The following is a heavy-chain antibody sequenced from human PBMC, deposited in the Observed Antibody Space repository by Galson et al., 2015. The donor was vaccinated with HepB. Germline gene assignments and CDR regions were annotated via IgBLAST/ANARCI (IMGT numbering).Heavy chain of an antibody. J-gene: IGHJ6*02. Sequence: SLRLSCAASGFTFSSYSMNWVRQAPGKGLEWVSSISSSSSYIYYADSVKGRFTISRDNAKNSLYLQMNSLRAEDTAVYYCARDLVAVAARHYYYYGMDVWGQGTTVTVSS. V-gene: IGHV3-21*01. CDR2: ISSSSSYI. CDR3: ARDLVAVAARHYYYYGMDV. D-gene: IGHD6-19*01. CDR1: GFTFSSYS.